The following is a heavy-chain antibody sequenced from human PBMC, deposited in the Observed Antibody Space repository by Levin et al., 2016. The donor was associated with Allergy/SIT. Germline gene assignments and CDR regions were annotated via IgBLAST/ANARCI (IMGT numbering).Heavy chain of an antibody. CDR3: ARGSGVGAPR. D-gene: IGHD1-26*01. CDR2: IYYSGST. Sequence: SETLSLTCTVSGGSVSSGSYYWSWIRQPPGKGLEWIGYIYYSGSTNYNPSLKSRVTISVDTSKNQFSLKLSSVTAADTAVYYCARGSGVGAPRWGQGTLVTVSS. J-gene: IGHJ4*02. V-gene: IGHV4-61*01. CDR1: GGSVSSGSYY.